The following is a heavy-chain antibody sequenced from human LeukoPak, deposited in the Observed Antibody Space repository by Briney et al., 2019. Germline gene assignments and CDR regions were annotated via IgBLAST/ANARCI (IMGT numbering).Heavy chain of an antibody. Sequence: GSLRLSCAASGFTVSSYAMNWVRQAPGKGLEWVSGISGNDGSTYYADSVKGRFTFSRDNSKNTLFLQMNSLRAEDTAVYYCARSGGSYWYWGQGTLVTVSS. D-gene: IGHD1-26*01. CDR2: ISGNDGST. CDR3: ARSGGSYWY. J-gene: IGHJ4*02. V-gene: IGHV3-23*01. CDR1: GFTVSSYA.